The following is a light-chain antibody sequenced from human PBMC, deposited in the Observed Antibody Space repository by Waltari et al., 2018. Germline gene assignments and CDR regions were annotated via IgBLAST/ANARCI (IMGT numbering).Light chain of an antibody. Sequence: DIQMTQSPSEMSASVGDRVTITCRASQSISSYLNWYQQKPGKAPKLLIYAASSLQSGVPSRFSGSGSGTDFTLTISSLQPEDFATYYCQQSYSTPDTFGQGTKVEIK. CDR1: QSISSY. CDR3: QQSYSTPDT. J-gene: IGKJ1*01. V-gene: IGKV1-39*01. CDR2: AAS.